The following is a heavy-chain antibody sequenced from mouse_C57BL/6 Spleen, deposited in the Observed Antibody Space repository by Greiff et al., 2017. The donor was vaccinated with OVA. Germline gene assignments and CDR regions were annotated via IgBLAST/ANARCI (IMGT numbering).Heavy chain of an antibody. CDR3: AREDDYDGFDY. J-gene: IGHJ2*01. V-gene: IGHV3-6*01. CDR1: GYSITSGYY. CDR2: ISYDGSN. Sequence: VQLQQSGPGLVKPSQSLSLTCSVPGYSITSGYYWNWIRQFPGNKLEWMGYISYDGSNNYNPSLKNRISITRDTSKNQFFLKLNSVTTEDTATYYCAREDDYDGFDYWGQGTTLTVSS. D-gene: IGHD2-4*01.